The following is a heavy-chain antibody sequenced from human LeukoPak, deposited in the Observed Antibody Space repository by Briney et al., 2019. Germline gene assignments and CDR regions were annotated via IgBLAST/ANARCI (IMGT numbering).Heavy chain of an antibody. Sequence: PSETLSLTCTVSGGSISSSSYYWGWIRQPPGKGLEWIGSIYYSGSTYYNPSLKSRVTISVDTSENQFSLKLSSVTAADTAVYYCARDYDSSGYYRGVYSQHWGQGTLVTVSS. V-gene: IGHV4-39*07. CDR2: IYYSGST. J-gene: IGHJ1*01. CDR3: ARDYDSSGYYRGVYSQH. D-gene: IGHD3-22*01. CDR1: GGSISSSSYY.